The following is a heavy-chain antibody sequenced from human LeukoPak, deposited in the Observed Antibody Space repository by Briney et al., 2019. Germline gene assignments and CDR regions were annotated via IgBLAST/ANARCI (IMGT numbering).Heavy chain of an antibody. D-gene: IGHD1-1*01. V-gene: IGHV1-18*01. CDR1: GYTFTSYA. CDR2: ISAYNGNT. CDR3: ARRSTGKGGDY. Sequence: ASVKVSCKASGYTFTSYAVMWMRQARGQSLEWMGWISAYNGNTNYARKFQNRVIMTTDTSTTTAYLELTSLTSDDTAVYYCARRSTGKGGDYWGQGTLIAVSS. J-gene: IGHJ4*02.